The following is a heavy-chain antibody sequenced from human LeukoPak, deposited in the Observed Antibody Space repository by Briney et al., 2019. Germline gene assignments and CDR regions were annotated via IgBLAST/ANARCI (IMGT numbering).Heavy chain of an antibody. Sequence: SETLSLTCTVSGGSISSYYWSWIRQPAGKGLEWIGRIYTSGSTNYNPSLKSRVTMSVDTSKNQFSLKLGSVTAADTAVYYCAGARERGYYHRDAFDIWGQGTMVTVSS. D-gene: IGHD3-22*01. CDR1: GGSISSYY. J-gene: IGHJ3*02. CDR3: AGARERGYYHRDAFDI. V-gene: IGHV4-4*07. CDR2: IYTSGST.